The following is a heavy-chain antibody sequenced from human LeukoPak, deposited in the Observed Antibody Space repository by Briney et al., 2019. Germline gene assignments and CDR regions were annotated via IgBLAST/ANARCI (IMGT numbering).Heavy chain of an antibody. J-gene: IGHJ5*02. CDR1: GYTFTDFY. D-gene: IGHD5-12*01. Sequence: ASVKVSCKASGYTFTDFYMYWVRQAPGQGLEWMGWINPNSGGTNYAQKFQGRVTMTRDTSISTTYMELSRLRSDDSAVYYCARDGLHSGYDKIPNNWFDPWGQGTLVTVSS. CDR2: INPNSGGT. CDR3: ARDGLHSGYDKIPNNWFDP. V-gene: IGHV1-2*02.